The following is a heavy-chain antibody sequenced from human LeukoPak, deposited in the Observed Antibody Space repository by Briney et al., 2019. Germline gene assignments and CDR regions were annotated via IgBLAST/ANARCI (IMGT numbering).Heavy chain of an antibody. Sequence: GRSLRLSCAASGFTFSSYGMHWVRQAPGKGLEWGAVIWYDRSNKYYADSVKGRFTISRDNSKNTLYLQMNSLRAEDTAVYYCARRSMVTTPYYYYGMDVWGKGTTVTVSS. CDR2: IWYDRSNK. D-gene: IGHD4-17*01. CDR1: GFTFSSYG. J-gene: IGHJ6*04. V-gene: IGHV3-33*01. CDR3: ARRSMVTTPYYYYGMDV.